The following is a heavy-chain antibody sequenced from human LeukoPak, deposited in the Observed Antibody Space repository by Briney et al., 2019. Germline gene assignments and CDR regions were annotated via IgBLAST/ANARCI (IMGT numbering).Heavy chain of an antibody. CDR1: GYTFTSYD. V-gene: IGHV1-8*01. CDR2: MNPNSGNT. D-gene: IGHD1-20*01. J-gene: IGHJ4*02. Sequence: ASVKVSCKASGYTFTSYDINWVRQATGRGLEWMGWMNPNSGNTGYAQKFQGRVTMTRNTSISTAYMELSSLRSEDTAVYYCARVYNWNDGPDYWGQGTLVTVSS. CDR3: ARVYNWNDGPDY.